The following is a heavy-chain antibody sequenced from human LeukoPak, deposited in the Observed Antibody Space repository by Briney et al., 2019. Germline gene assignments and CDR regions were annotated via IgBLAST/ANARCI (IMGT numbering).Heavy chain of an antibody. D-gene: IGHD3-10*01. J-gene: IGHJ6*02. V-gene: IGHV3-30-3*01. CDR3: AKDSRGSGSRYYGMDV. CDR1: GFTFSSYA. Sequence: GGSLRLSCAASGFTFSSYAMHWVRQAPGKGLEWVAVVSYDEAKKFYVDSVKGRFTTSRDNAKNSLYLQMNSLRAEDTALYYCAKDSRGSGSRYYGMDVWGQGTTVTVSS. CDR2: VSYDEAKK.